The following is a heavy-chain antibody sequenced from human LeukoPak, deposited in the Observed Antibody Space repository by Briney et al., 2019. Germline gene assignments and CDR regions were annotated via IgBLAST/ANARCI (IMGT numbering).Heavy chain of an antibody. CDR1: GGSFSGYY. V-gene: IGHV4-34*01. J-gene: IGHJ6*02. CDR2: INHVGST. CDR3: ARGKRQWLRGYYYYYGMDV. Sequence: SETLSLTCAVYGGSFSGYYWSWIRQPPGKGLEWIGEINHVGSTNYNPSLKSRVTISVDTSKNQFSLKLSSVTAADTAVYYCARGKRQWLRGYYYYYGMDVWGQGTTVTVSS. D-gene: IGHD5-12*01.